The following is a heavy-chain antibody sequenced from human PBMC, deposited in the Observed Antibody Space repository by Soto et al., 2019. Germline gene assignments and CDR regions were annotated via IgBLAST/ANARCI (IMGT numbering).Heavy chain of an antibody. CDR1: GGTFSSYA. J-gene: IGHJ6*02. CDR3: ARDHGEGGGYDSDYYYYGMDV. CDR2: IIPIFGTA. Sequence: SVKVSCNASGGTFSSYAISWVRQAPGQGLEWMGGIIPIFGTANYAQKFQGRVTITADESTSTAYMELSSLRSEDTAVYYCARDHGEGGGYDSDYYYYGMDVWGQGTTVTVSS. D-gene: IGHD5-12*01. V-gene: IGHV1-69*13.